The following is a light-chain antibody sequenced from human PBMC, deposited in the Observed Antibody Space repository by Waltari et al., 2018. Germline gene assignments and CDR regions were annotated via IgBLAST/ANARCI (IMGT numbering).Light chain of an antibody. Sequence: EIVLTQSPGTLSLSPGERGTLSCRASPSVSRFLALYQQKPGQAPRLLIYGASTRATGIPDRFSGSGSGTDFSLTISRLEPEDFAVYYCQKYDRLPATFGQGTKVEIK. J-gene: IGKJ1*01. CDR2: GAS. CDR3: QKYDRLPAT. V-gene: IGKV3-20*01. CDR1: PSVSRF.